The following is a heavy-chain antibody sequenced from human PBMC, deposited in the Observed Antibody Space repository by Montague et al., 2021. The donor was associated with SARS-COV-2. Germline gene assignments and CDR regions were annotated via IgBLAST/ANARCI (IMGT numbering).Heavy chain of an antibody. CDR1: DVSLSSSTW. CDR2: AYLSGFT. D-gene: IGHD3/OR15-3a*01. J-gene: IGHJ4*02. Sequence: SETLSLTCVVSDVSLSSSTWWSWVRQTPGKGLEWVGEAYLSGFTQYNPSVKSRVTISLDDSRSQFSLRLTSVTAADTAVYFCARGGLGNRGFDYWGQGALVTVSS. CDR3: ARGGLGNRGFDY. V-gene: IGHV4-4*02.